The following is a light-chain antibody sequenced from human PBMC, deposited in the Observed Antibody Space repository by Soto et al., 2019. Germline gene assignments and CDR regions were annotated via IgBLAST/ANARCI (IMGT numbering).Light chain of an antibody. CDR3: SSYTGGNPSYV. CDR2: EVT. CDR1: SSDVGTYNL. V-gene: IGLV2-14*02. J-gene: IGLJ1*01. Sequence: QSVLTQPASVSGSPGQSITISCTGTSSDVGTYNLVSWYQQYPGKAPKVVIFEVTKRPSGVSDRFSGSKSGKMASLTISGLQPEDEADYYCSSYTGGNPSYVFGTGTKLTVL.